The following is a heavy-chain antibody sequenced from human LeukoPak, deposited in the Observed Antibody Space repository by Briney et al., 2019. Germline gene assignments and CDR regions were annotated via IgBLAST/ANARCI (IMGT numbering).Heavy chain of an antibody. Sequence: SQTLSLTCTVSGGSISSYYWSWIRQPPGKGMEWVGYIYYSGSTNYNATLTNRVTISVDTSKNQFSLKLSSVTAADTAVYYCAREVGYCSGGSCYSYFDYWGQGTLVTVSS. CDR2: IYYSGST. D-gene: IGHD2-15*01. V-gene: IGHV4-59*01. CDR1: GGSISSYY. CDR3: AREVGYCSGGSCYSYFDY. J-gene: IGHJ4*02.